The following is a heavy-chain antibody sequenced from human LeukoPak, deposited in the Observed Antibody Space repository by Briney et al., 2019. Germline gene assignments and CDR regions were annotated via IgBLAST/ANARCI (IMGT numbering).Heavy chain of an antibody. Sequence: PGGSLRLSCAASGFTLSTHDMLWVRQVTGKGLEWVSAIGAAGGTYYPGSVKGRFTISRENAKNSSYLQMNSLRVEDTAVYYCARGWERGFDCWGQGTLVTVSS. CDR1: GFTLSTHD. J-gene: IGHJ4*02. V-gene: IGHV3-13*01. D-gene: IGHD1-26*01. CDR3: ARGWERGFDC. CDR2: IGAAGGT.